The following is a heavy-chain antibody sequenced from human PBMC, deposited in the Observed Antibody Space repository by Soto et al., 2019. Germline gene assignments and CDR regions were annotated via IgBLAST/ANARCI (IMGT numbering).Heavy chain of an antibody. D-gene: IGHD2-21*01. J-gene: IGHJ5*02. CDR3: TRDLNHDCGP. CDR2: MNPDGSEQ. Sequence: EVHLVESGGGLVQPGGSLRLSCAASGFTFSDYWMTWVRQTPGKGLEGVANMNPDGSEQYYLDSVKGRFTISRDNAKNSLYLQMNSLRGEDTALYYCTRDLNHDCGPWGQGTQVIVSS. CDR1: GFTFSDYW. V-gene: IGHV3-7*04.